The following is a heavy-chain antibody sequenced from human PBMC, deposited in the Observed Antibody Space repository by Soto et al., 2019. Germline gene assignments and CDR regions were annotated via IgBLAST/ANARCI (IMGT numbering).Heavy chain of an antibody. D-gene: IGHD2-15*01. CDR1: GGSFSGYY. Sequence: SETLSLTCAVYGGSFSGYYWSWIRQPPGKGLEWIGEINHSGSTNYNPSLKSRVTISVDTSKNQFSLKLSSVTAADTAVYYCVRGRGLGYCSGGSCYSFHYYYYYMDVWGKGTTVTVSS. CDR3: VRGRGLGYCSGGSCYSFHYYYYYMDV. V-gene: IGHV4-34*01. CDR2: INHSGST. J-gene: IGHJ6*03.